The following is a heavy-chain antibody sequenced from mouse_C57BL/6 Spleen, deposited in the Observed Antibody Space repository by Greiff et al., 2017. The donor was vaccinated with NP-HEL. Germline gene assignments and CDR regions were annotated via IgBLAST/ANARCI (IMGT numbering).Heavy chain of an antibody. D-gene: IGHD1-1*01. CDR1: GYTFTSYW. J-gene: IGHJ4*01. V-gene: IGHV1-64*01. CDR2: IHPNSGST. Sequence: VQLQQPGAELVKPGASVKLSCKASGYTFTSYWMHWVKQRPGQGLEWIGMIHPNSGSTNYNEKFKSKATLTVDKSSSTAYMQLSSLTSEDAAVYYCARVGSYYGSSYDYAMDYWGQGTSVTVSS. CDR3: ARVGSYYGSSYDYAMDY.